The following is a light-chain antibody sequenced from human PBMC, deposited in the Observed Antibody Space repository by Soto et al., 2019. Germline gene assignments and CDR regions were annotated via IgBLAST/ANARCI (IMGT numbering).Light chain of an antibody. J-gene: IGKJ4*01. CDR1: QIINDF. CDR3: QQSHSTPLN. V-gene: IGKV1-39*01. Sequence: DIQMTQSPSYLFASVGDRITLTCRASQIINDFLNWYQQKPGKAPKLLIYGASSLETGVPSRFSARGSGTVFTLTIDNVEPGDSATYFCQQSHSTPLNFGGGTKVTIK. CDR2: GAS.